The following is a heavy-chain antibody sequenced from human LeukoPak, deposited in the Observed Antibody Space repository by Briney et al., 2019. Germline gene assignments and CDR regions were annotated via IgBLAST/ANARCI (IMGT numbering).Heavy chain of an antibody. V-gene: IGHV3-64D*06. J-gene: IGHJ1*01. CDR2: ISSNGGST. D-gene: IGHD6-13*01. CDR1: GFTFSSFA. CDR3: VKSSSSWSQFEYFQH. Sequence: GGSLRLSCSASGFTFSSFAMHWVRQALEKGLEYVSPISSNGGSTYYADSVKGRFTISRDNSKNTLYLQMSSLRAEDTAVYYCVKSSSSWSQFEYFQHWGQGTLVTVSS.